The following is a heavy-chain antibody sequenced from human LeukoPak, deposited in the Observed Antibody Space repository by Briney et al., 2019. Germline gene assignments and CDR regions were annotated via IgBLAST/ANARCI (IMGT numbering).Heavy chain of an antibody. CDR2: ISSSSSYI. Sequence: AGSLRLSCAASGFTFSSNSMNWVRQGPGQGLEWVSSISSSSSYIYYADPVKGRFTISRDNDKNSLYLQMSSLRAEDTAVYYCARPRSSGWPLYYFDYWGQGTLVTVSS. CDR3: ARPRSSGWPLYYFDY. D-gene: IGHD6-19*01. V-gene: IGHV3-21*01. J-gene: IGHJ4*02. CDR1: GFTFSSNS.